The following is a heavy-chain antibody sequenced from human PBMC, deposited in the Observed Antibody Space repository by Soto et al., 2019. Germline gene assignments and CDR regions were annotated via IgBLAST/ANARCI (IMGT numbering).Heavy chain of an antibody. Sequence: QVQLQESGPGLVKPSQTLSLTCTVSGGSISSGDYYWSWIRQPPGKGLEWIGYIYYSGSTYYNPSLKSRVTISVDTSKNQFSLKLSSVTAADTAVYYCARELGYYDSSGYYFFWGGADYWGQGTLLTVSS. CDR3: ARELGYYDSSGYYFFWGGADY. CDR2: IYYSGST. J-gene: IGHJ4*02. V-gene: IGHV4-30-4*01. D-gene: IGHD3-22*01. CDR1: GGSISSGDYY.